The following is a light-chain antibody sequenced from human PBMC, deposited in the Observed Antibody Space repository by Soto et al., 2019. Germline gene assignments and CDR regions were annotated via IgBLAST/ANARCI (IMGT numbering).Light chain of an antibody. Sequence: DIQMTQSPPSLSASVGDRVTINCRASQQFTSYVNWYQQKDGKAPKLLISDGSTLQTGVPPRFSGTGSGTDFTLTVNGLQPEGFATYYCQQSYGTPPTLGQGAKVDSK. CDR1: QQFTSY. CDR3: QQSYGTPPT. CDR2: DGS. J-gene: IGKJ1*01. V-gene: IGKV1-39*01.